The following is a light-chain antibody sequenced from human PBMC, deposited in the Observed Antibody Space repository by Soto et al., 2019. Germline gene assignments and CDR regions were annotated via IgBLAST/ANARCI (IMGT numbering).Light chain of an antibody. V-gene: IGKV4-1*01. J-gene: IGKJ1*01. CDR1: QSVLYSSNNKNY. Sequence: DIVMTQSPDSLAVSLGERATINCKSSQSVLYSSNNKNYLAWYQQKPGQPPKLLIYWASTRESGVPDRFSGSGSGTDFTLTISSLQAEDVAVYYCQQYYSTRTFGQRTKGDI. CDR3: QQYYSTRT. CDR2: WAS.